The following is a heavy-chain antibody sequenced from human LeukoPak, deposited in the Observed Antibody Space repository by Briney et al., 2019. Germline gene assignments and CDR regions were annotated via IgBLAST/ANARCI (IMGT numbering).Heavy chain of an antibody. J-gene: IGHJ4*02. D-gene: IGHD2-2*02. Sequence: SETLSLTCTVSGGSISSSSYYWGWIRQPPGKGLEWIGSIYYSGSTYYNPSLKSRVTISVDTSKNQFSLKLSSVTAADTAVYYCASQSGGPAPYTHWGQGTLVTVSS. V-gene: IGHV4-39*01. CDR2: IYYSGST. CDR1: GGSISSSSYY. CDR3: ASQSGGPAPYTH.